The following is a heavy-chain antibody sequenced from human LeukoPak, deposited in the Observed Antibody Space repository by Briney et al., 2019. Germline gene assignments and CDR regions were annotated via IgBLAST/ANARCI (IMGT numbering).Heavy chain of an antibody. Sequence: SGTLSLTCAVSGGSISSSNWWSWVRQPPGKGLEWIGEIYHSGNTNYNPSLKSRVTMSVDKSKNQFSLNLNSVTAADTAVYYCARNGGNSDFDYWGQGTLVTVSS. CDR1: GGSISSSNW. J-gene: IGHJ4*02. CDR3: ARNGGNSDFDY. V-gene: IGHV4-4*02. CDR2: IYHSGNT. D-gene: IGHD4-23*01.